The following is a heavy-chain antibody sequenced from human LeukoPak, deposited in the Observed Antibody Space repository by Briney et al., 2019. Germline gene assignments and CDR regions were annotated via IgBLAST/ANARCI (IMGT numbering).Heavy chain of an antibody. D-gene: IGHD2-21*02. CDR2: ISSSSSTI. V-gene: IGHV3-48*01. CDR1: GFTLTSYS. CDR3: ARDGPYCGGDCYLDY. J-gene: IGHJ4*02. Sequence: GGSLRLSCEASGFTLTSYSMNWVRQAPGKGLEWVSYISSSSSTIYYADSVKGRFTISRDNAKNSLYLQMNSLRAEDTAVYYCARDGPYCGGDCYLDYWGQGTLVTVSS.